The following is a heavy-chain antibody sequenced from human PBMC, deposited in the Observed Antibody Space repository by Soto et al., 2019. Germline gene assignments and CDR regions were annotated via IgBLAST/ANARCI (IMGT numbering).Heavy chain of an antibody. D-gene: IGHD2-2*01. CDR1: GYIFTGYY. CDR3: ARPYCTSNSCHNLFDS. V-gene: IGHV1-2*02. J-gene: IGHJ5*01. Sequence: ASVKVSCKASGYIFTGYYTNWVRQAPGQGLEWMGWINPNSGDTSYAQKFQGRVTMTTDTSISTAYMELSRLRSDDTAVYYCARPYCTSNSCHNLFDSWGQGTLVTVSS. CDR2: INPNSGDT.